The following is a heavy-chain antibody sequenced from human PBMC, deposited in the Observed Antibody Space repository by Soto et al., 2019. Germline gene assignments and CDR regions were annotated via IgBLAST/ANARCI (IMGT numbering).Heavy chain of an antibody. CDR2: ISYDGSNK. Sequence: GGSLRLSCAASGFTFSSYGMHWVRQAPGKGLEWVAVISYDGSNKYYADSVKGRFTISRDNSKNTLYLQMNSLRAEDTAVYYCARKIQLWFELYGMDVWGQGNTVTVS. J-gene: IGHJ6*02. CDR1: GFTFSSYG. V-gene: IGHV3-30*03. CDR3: ARKIQLWFELYGMDV. D-gene: IGHD5-18*01.